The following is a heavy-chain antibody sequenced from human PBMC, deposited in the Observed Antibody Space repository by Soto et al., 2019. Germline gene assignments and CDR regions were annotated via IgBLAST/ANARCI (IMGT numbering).Heavy chain of an antibody. CDR1: GGSFSGYY. V-gene: IGHV4-34*01. D-gene: IGHD6-19*01. Sequence: SLTCAVYGGSFSGYYWSWIRQPPGKGLEWIGEINHSGSANYNPSLKSRVTISVDTSKNQFSLKLSSVTAADTAVYYCARGLYSSGRFDYWGQGTLVTVSS. J-gene: IGHJ4*02. CDR3: ARGLYSSGRFDY. CDR2: INHSGSA.